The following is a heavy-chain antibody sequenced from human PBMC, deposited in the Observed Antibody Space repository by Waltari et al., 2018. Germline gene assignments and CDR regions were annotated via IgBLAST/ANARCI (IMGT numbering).Heavy chain of an antibody. CDR1: GFTFGDYT. CDR2: SRKTTSSGET. Sequence: EVQLVESGGGLVQPGRSLRLSCTASGFTFGDYTMHWVRQAPGKGLEWVGLSRKTTSSGETQYAASVRGRFTISRDDSKSIAYLQMNSLKTEDTAVYYCTRGHSTSALLEYWGQGTLVTVSS. CDR3: TRGHSTSALLEY. J-gene: IGHJ4*02. V-gene: IGHV3-49*04. D-gene: IGHD6-6*01.